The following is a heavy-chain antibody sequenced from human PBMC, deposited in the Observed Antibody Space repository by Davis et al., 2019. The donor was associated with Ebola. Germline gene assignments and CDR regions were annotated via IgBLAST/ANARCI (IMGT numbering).Heavy chain of an antibody. V-gene: IGHV3-23*01. J-gene: IGHJ4*02. Sequence: GESLKISCAATGFTVTTYGMSWVRQAPGKGLEWVSAINRKEYYADSVKGRFTISRDSSKNTLSLQMDSLRVDDTAIYYCAKEIGGSCWYSIDYWGQGALVTVSS. CDR1: GFTVTTYG. CDR2: INRKE. CDR3: AKEIGGSCWYSIDY. D-gene: IGHD6-19*01.